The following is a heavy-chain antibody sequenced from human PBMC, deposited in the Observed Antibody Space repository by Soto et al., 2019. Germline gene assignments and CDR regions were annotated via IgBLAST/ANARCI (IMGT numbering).Heavy chain of an antibody. CDR1: GFTLTNYN. J-gene: IGHJ3*01. V-gene: IGHV3-21*01. CDR3: ARDPTLTTGGDAFDV. Sequence: GGSLRLSCAASGFTLTNYNMNWVRQAPGKGLEWVSYLGSRRGYIYYADSVKGRFTISRDNAKNSLYLQMNSLRADDTAVYYCARDPTLTTGGDAFDVWGQGTMVTVSS. D-gene: IGHD4-17*01. CDR2: LGSRRGYI.